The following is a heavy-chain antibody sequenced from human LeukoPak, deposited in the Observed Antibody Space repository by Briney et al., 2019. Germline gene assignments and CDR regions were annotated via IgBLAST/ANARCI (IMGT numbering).Heavy chain of an antibody. CDR3: ARNSGGYSSGWYPDY. CDR1: GGSVSSGSYY. J-gene: IGHJ4*02. V-gene: IGHV4-61*01. Sequence: PSETLSLTCTVSGGSVSSGSYYWSWIRQPPGKGLEWIGYIYYSGSTYYNPSLKSRVTMSVDTPKNQFSLKLSSVTAVDTAVYYCARNSGGYSSGWYPDYWGQGTLVTVSS. CDR2: IYYSGST. D-gene: IGHD6-19*01.